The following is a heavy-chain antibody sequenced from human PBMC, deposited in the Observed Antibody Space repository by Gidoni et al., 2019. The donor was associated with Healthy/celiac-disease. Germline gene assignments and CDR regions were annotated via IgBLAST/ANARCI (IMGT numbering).Heavy chain of an antibody. CDR2: IRSKANSYAT. V-gene: IGHV3-73*02. Sequence: EVQLVESGGGLVQPGGSLKLSCAASGFTFSGSAMHWVRQASGKGLEWVGRIRSKANSYATAYAASVKGRFTISRDDSKNTAYLQMNSLKTEDTAVYYCTRQGITMVRGASHYYYYGMDVWGQGTTVTVSS. D-gene: IGHD3-10*01. CDR1: GFTFSGSA. J-gene: IGHJ6*02. CDR3: TRQGITMVRGASHYYYYGMDV.